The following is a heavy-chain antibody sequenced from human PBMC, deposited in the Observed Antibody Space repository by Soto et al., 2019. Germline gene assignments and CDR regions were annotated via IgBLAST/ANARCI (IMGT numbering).Heavy chain of an antibody. D-gene: IGHD5-12*01. J-gene: IGHJ4*02. CDR2: IIPMFDTV. Sequence: QVQLVQSGAEVKKPGSSVQVSCKASGGTFSTFAISWVRQAPGQGLEWMGNIIPMFDTVSYAPNFKGRVTITADKSTQTDNMELSSLRSEDTAVYYCARGEMATMWNLDYWGQGTLVTVSS. CDR1: GGTFSTFA. CDR3: ARGEMATMWNLDY. V-gene: IGHV1-69*06.